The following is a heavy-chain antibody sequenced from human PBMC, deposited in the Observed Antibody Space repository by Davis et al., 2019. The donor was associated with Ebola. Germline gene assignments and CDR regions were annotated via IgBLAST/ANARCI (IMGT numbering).Heavy chain of an antibody. Sequence: GGSLRLSCAASGFTSSGSAMHWVRQASGKGLEWVGRIRSKANSYATAYAASVKGRFTISRDDSKNTAYLQMNSLKTEDTAVYYCTTTTTASDYWGQGTLVTVSS. CDR2: IRSKANSYAT. D-gene: IGHD4-11*01. J-gene: IGHJ4*02. CDR3: TTTTTASDY. CDR1: GFTSSGSA. V-gene: IGHV3-73*01.